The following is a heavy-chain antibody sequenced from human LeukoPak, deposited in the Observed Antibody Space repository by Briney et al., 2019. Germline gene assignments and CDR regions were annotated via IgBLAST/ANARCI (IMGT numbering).Heavy chain of an antibody. Sequence: PGGTLRLSCAASGFTFSSYGMSWVRQAPGKGLEWVSAISGSGGSTYYADSVKGRFTISGDNSKNTLYLQMNSLRAEDTAVYYCAKDPYYDILTGYFDYWGQGTLVTVSS. D-gene: IGHD3-9*01. J-gene: IGHJ4*02. CDR2: ISGSGGST. CDR3: AKDPYYDILTGYFDY. CDR1: GFTFSSYG. V-gene: IGHV3-23*01.